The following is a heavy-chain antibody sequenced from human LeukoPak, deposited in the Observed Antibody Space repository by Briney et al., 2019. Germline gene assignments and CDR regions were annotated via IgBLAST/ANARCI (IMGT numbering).Heavy chain of an antibody. Sequence: GGSLRLSCAASGFTFSRSAMTWIRQTPGKGLDWVSSISSSGNTYYADSVKGRFTISRDNSKNMLYLQMNSLRAEDTAVYYCVKGRISEDGLDFWGQGTLVTVSS. CDR2: ISSSGNT. CDR1: GFTFSRSA. J-gene: IGHJ4*02. D-gene: IGHD6-13*01. V-gene: IGHV3-23*01. CDR3: VKGRISEDGLDF.